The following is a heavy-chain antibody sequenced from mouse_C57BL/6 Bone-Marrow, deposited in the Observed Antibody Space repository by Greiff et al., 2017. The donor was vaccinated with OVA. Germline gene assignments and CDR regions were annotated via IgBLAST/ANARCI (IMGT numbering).Heavy chain of an antibody. CDR3: TAYDYEVAY. CDR1: GFNIQDDY. CDR2: IDPENGDT. Sequence: VQLQQSGAELVRPGASVKLSCTASGFNIQDDYMHWVKQRPEQGLEWIGWIDPENGDTEYASKFQGKATITADTSSNTAYLQLSSLTSEDTAVYYCTAYDYEVAYWGQGTLVTVSA. V-gene: IGHV14-4*01. J-gene: IGHJ3*01. D-gene: IGHD2-4*01.